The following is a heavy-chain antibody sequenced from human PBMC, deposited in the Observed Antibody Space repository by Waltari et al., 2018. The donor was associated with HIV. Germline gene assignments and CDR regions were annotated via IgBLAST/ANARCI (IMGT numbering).Heavy chain of an antibody. J-gene: IGHJ4*02. CDR3: ARLKYSSGFFDY. CDR2: IRSDTDTI. D-gene: IGHD6-19*01. Sequence: QVQLVESVGGLVTHGGSLRISCATSGFPFSDYSLTWIRQAPGKGLEWVSYIRSDTDTIYYADSVKGRFTISRDNAKNSLYLQMNRLSVEDTAVYYCARLKYSSGFFDYWGQGALVTVSS. V-gene: IGHV3-11*01. CDR1: GFPFSDYS.